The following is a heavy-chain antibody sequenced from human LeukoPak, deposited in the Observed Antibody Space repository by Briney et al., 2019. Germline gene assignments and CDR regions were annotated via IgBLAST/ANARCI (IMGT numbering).Heavy chain of an antibody. Sequence: PGGSLRRSCAASGFTFSMYAMSWVRQAPGKGLEWVSVISVDGGGTYYADSVKGRFTISRDNSKSTLYLQMNSLRAEDTAVYYCAKDSVGVAGPDYWGQGSLVTVSS. J-gene: IGHJ4*02. CDR3: AKDSVGVAGPDY. CDR2: ISVDGGGT. CDR1: GFTFSMYA. D-gene: IGHD6-19*01. V-gene: IGHV3-23*01.